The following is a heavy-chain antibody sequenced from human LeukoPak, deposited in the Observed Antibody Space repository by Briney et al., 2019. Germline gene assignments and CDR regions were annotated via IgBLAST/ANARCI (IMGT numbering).Heavy chain of an antibody. J-gene: IGHJ6*03. CDR1: GGSISSSSYY. V-gene: IGHV4-39*07. D-gene: IGHD4/OR15-4a*01. Sequence: PSETLSLTCTVSGGSISSSSYYWGWIRQPPGKGLEWIGSIYYSGSTYYNPSLKSRVTISVDTSKNQFSLKLSSVTAADTAVYYCARVNGANRYYYHMDVWGKGTTVTVSS. CDR3: ARVNGANRYYYHMDV. CDR2: IYYSGST.